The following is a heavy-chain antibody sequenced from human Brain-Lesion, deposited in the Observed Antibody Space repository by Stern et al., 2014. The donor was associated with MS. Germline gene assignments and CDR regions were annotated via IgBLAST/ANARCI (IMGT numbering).Heavy chain of an antibody. Sequence: VQLVASGAEVKKPGASVKVSCKTSGYIFTGYYIHWVRQAPGQGLEWMAWINPNTGGTKYAQKLQGRVTMSRDTSISTAYVELSSLTSDDTAVYYCARDQRGITIFGVVTDYYYLGMDVWGQGTTVTVSS. J-gene: IGHJ6*02. CDR1: GYIFTGYY. CDR3: ARDQRGITIFGVVTDYYYLGMDV. V-gene: IGHV1-2*02. CDR2: INPNTGGT. D-gene: IGHD3-3*01.